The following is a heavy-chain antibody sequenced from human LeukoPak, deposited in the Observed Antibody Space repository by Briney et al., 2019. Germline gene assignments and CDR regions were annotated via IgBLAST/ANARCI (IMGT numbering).Heavy chain of an antibody. CDR1: GFTFSSYA. CDR2: ISGSWGST. D-gene: IGHD4-17*01. V-gene: IGHV3-23*01. Sequence: PGGSLRLSCAASGFTFSSYAMSWVRQAPGKGLEWVSAISGSWGSTYYADSVKGRFTISRVNSKNTLYLQMNSLGAEDTAVYFCAKSVRGDYIGSDDYWGQGTLVTVSS. J-gene: IGHJ4*02. CDR3: AKSVRGDYIGSDDY.